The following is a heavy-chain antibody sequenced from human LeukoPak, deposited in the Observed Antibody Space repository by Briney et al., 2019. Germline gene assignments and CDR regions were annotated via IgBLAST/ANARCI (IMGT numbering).Heavy chain of an antibody. Sequence: PGGPLRLSCAASGFTFSSYGMHWVRQAPGKGLEWVAVISYDGSNKYYADSVKGRFTISRDNSKNTLYLQMNSLRAEDTAVYYCAKDEDASYYYYGMDVWGQGTTVTVSS. CDR2: ISYDGSNK. J-gene: IGHJ6*02. V-gene: IGHV3-30*18. CDR3: AKDEDASYYYYGMDV. CDR1: GFTFSSYG.